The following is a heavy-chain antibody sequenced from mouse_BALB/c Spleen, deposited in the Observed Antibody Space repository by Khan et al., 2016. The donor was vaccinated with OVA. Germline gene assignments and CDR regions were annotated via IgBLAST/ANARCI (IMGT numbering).Heavy chain of an antibody. CDR1: GYSITSGYG. Sequence: EVQLQESGPGLVKPSQSLSPTCTVTGYSITSGYGWYWFRQFPGNKLEWMGYISYSGSTNYTPPLKSRIYITRDTSKNQCFHQWKSETTEDTATYYCARTAKIEYWGQGTTLTVSS. V-gene: IGHV3-1*02. J-gene: IGHJ2*01. CDR3: ARTAKIEY. D-gene: IGHD1-2*01. CDR2: ISYSGST.